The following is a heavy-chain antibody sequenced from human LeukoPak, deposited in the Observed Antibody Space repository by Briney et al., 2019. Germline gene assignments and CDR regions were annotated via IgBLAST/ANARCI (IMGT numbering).Heavy chain of an antibody. V-gene: IGHV3-7*01. Sequence: GGSLRLSCAASGFTFSSYWMSWVRQAPGKGLEWVANIKQDGSEKYYVDSVKGRFTISRDNAKNSLYLQMNSLRAEDTAVYYCAGKAGSRLFDYWGQGTLVTVSS. J-gene: IGHJ4*02. CDR1: GFTFSSYW. CDR2: IKQDGSEK. CDR3: AGKAGSRLFDY.